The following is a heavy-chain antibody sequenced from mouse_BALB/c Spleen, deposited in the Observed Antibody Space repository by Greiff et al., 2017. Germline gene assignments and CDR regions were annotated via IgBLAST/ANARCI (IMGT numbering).Heavy chain of an antibody. J-gene: IGHJ3*01. Sequence: EVKLQESGGGLVKPGGSLKLSCAASGFTFSSYAMSWVRQTPEKRLEWVASISSGGSTYYPDSVKGRFTISRDNARNILYLQMSSLRSEDSAMYYCARDRYDMEAWFAYWGQGTLVTVSA. V-gene: IGHV5-6-5*01. CDR3: ARDRYDMEAWFAY. CDR1: GFTFSSYA. D-gene: IGHD2-14*01. CDR2: ISSGGST.